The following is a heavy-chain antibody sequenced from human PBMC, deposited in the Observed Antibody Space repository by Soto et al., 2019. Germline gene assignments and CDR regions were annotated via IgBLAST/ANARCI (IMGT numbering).Heavy chain of an antibody. CDR2: IGSSGYST. D-gene: IGHD3-10*01. V-gene: IGHV3-23*01. CDR1: GFTFSSYG. J-gene: IGHJ4*02. Sequence: EMQVLESGGGLVQPGESLRLSCAASGFTFSSYGMSWVRQAPGKGLEWVSSIGSSGYSTYYADSVKGRFTISRDNSQNTVYLKMNSLRAEDAAGYYCAKVRGHYGSDCWGRGTLVTVSS. CDR3: AKVRGHYGSDC.